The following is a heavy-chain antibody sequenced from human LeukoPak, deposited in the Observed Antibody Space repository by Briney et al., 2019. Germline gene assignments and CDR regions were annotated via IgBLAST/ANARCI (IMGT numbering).Heavy chain of an antibody. D-gene: IGHD1-26*01. J-gene: IGHJ4*02. CDR2: ISGSGGST. Sequence: GGSLRLSCAASGFTFTRFSMRWVRQAPGKGLEWVSAISGSGGSTYYADSVKGRFTISRDNSKNTLYLRMNSLRAEDTAVYYCAKDNSGSYYDYFDYWGQGTLVTVSS. CDR1: GFTFTRFS. CDR3: AKDNSGSYYDYFDY. V-gene: IGHV3-23*01.